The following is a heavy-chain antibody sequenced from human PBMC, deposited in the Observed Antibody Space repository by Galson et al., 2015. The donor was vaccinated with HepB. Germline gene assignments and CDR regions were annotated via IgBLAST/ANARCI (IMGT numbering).Heavy chain of an antibody. Sequence: VKFSCKVSGYTLTELSMHWVRQAPGKGLEWMGGFDPEDGETIYAQKFQGRVTMTEDTSTDTAYMELSSLRSEDTAVYYCATGRSGYYWSDYWGQGTLVTVSS. V-gene: IGHV1-24*01. CDR1: GYTLTELS. D-gene: IGHD3-22*01. J-gene: IGHJ4*02. CDR3: ATGRSGYYWSDY. CDR2: FDPEDGET.